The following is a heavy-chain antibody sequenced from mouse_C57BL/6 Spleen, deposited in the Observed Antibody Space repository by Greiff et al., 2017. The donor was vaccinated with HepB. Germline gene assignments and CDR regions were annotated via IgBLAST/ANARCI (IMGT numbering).Heavy chain of an antibody. Sequence: QVTLKESGPGILQPSQTLSLTCSFSGFSLSTFGMGVGWIRQPSGKGLEWLAHIWWDDDKYYNPALKSRLTISKDTSKNQVFLKIANVDTADTATYYCARIEELGRGMNYAMDYWGQGTSVTVSS. V-gene: IGHV8-8*01. CDR3: ARIEELGRGMNYAMDY. D-gene: IGHD4-1*01. J-gene: IGHJ4*01. CDR1: GFSLSTFGMG. CDR2: IWWDDDK.